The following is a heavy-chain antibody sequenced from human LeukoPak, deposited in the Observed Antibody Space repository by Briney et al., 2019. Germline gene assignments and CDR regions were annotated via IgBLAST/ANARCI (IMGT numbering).Heavy chain of an antibody. CDR1: GFTFSTYG. V-gene: IGHV3-30*18. D-gene: IGHD6-19*01. CDR3: AKEEGSGWFLDH. J-gene: IGHJ4*02. Sequence: PGGSLRLSCAASGFTFSTYGMHWVRQAPGKGLEWVAVISCDGGNNYYADSVQGRFTISRDNSKNTLYLQMNSVRGEDTAVYYCAKEEGSGWFLDHWGQGTLVTVSS. CDR2: ISCDGGNN.